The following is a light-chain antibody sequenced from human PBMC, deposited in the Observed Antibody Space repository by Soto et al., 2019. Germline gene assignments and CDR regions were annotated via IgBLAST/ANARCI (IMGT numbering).Light chain of an antibody. J-gene: IGKJ5*01. Sequence: IQLTQSPSSLSASVGDRVTITCRASQDSTKYLAWYQQKPGKAPRLLIYDASNMEKGVPSRFTGSGSGTDFILTISSLQPEDIATYYCQQYENFPITFGQGTRLEIK. V-gene: IGKV1-33*01. CDR1: QDSTKY. CDR2: DAS. CDR3: QQYENFPIT.